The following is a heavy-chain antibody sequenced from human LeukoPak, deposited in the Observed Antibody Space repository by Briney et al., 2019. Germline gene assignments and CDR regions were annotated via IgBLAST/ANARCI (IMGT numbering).Heavy chain of an antibody. Sequence: SETLSLTCTVSGGSISSSSYYWGWIRQPPGKGLEWIGSIYYSGSTYYNPSLKSRVTISVETSKNHFSLNLSSVTAADTAVYYCARLYYDSSGYYQICYFDYWGQGTLVTVSS. CDR1: GGSISSSSYY. CDR3: ARLYYDSSGYYQICYFDY. J-gene: IGHJ4*02. CDR2: IYYSGST. V-gene: IGHV4-39*02. D-gene: IGHD3-22*01.